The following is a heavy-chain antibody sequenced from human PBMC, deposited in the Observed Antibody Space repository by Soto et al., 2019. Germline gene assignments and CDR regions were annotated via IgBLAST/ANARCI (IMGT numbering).Heavy chain of an antibody. V-gene: IGHV3-30-3*01. J-gene: IGHJ4*02. Sequence: QVQLVESVGGVVQPGGSLRLSCAASGFTFNNYAVQWVRQAPGKGLEWVAIISYDGSNKYYADSVKGRVTISREKSKNTLYLQMNTLRAEDTAVYYCASQLLTIGSFDYWGQGTLVTVSS. CDR2: ISYDGSNK. CDR1: GFTFNNYA. CDR3: ASQLLTIGSFDY. D-gene: IGHD2-2*01.